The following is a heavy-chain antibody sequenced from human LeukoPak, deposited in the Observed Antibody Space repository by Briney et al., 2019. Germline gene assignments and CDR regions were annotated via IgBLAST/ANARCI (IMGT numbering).Heavy chain of an antibody. J-gene: IGHJ4*02. CDR1: GFTFSSYS. CDR3: ARDLSYGDYVWDY. V-gene: IGHV3-21*01. D-gene: IGHD4-17*01. Sequence: PGGSLRLSCAASGFTFSSYSMNWVRQAPGKGLEWVSSISSSSNYIYYADSVKGRFTISRDNSKNTVYLQMNSLRAEDTAAYYCARDLSYGDYVWDYWGQGTLVTVSS. CDR2: ISSSSNYI.